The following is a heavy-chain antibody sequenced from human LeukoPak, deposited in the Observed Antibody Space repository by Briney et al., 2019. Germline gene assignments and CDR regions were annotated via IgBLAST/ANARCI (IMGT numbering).Heavy chain of an antibody. D-gene: IGHD3-10*01. V-gene: IGHV4-59*12. J-gene: IGHJ4*02. CDR3: ARLGKYYGSGTYYNPFDY. CDR2: IYYSGST. Sequence: PSETLSLTCTVSGGSISSYYWSWIRQPPGKGLEWIGYIYYSGSTNYNPSLKSRVTISVDTSKNQFSLKLSSVTAADTAVYYCARLGKYYGSGTYYNPFDYWGQGTLVTVSS. CDR1: GGSISSYY.